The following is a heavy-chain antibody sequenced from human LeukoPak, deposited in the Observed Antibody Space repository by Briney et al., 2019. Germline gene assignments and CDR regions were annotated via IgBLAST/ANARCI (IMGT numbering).Heavy chain of an antibody. CDR1: GGSFSGYY. CDR2: ISHSGST. D-gene: IGHD3-3*01. J-gene: IGHJ4*02. Sequence: PSETLSLTCAVYGGSFSGYYWSWIRQPPGKGLEWIGEISHSGSTNYNPSLKSRVTISVDTSKNQFSLKLSSVTAADTAVYYCAVDYRTHYDFWSDWGQGTLVTVSS. CDR3: AVDYRTHYDFWSD. V-gene: IGHV4-34*01.